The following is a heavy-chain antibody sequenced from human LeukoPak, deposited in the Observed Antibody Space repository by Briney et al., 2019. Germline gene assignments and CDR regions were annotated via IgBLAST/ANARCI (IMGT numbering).Heavy chain of an antibody. J-gene: IGHJ6*02. V-gene: IGHV1-46*01. D-gene: IGHD3-3*01. CDR1: GYTFTSYY. CDR2: INPSGGST. Sequence: ASVKVSCKASGYTFTSYYMHWVRQAPGQGLEWMGIINPSGGSTSYAQKFQGRVTMTRDTSTSTVYMELSSLRSEDTAVYYCARDKLRFLEGLSSIVNYGMDVWGQGTTVTVSS. CDR3: ARDKLRFLEGLSSIVNYGMDV.